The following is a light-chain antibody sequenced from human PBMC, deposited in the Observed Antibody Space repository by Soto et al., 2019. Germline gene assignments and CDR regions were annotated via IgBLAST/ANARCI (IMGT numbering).Light chain of an antibody. V-gene: IGKV3-15*01. Sequence: EVVMTQSPDPLSVSPGDGATLSCRASQNVHSDLAWYQQKPGQAPRLVIYDTSTRATDIPVRFTGGGSGTEFTLTISSLKSEDFAVYYCQQYNNWPLTFGGGTKVEIK. J-gene: IGKJ4*01. CDR2: DTS. CDR3: QQYNNWPLT. CDR1: QNVHSD.